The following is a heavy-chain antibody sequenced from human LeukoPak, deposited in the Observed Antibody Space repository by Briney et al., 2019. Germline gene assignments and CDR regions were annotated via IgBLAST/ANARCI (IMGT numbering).Heavy chain of an antibody. Sequence: SVKVSCKASGGTFSSYAISWVRQAPGQGLEWMGRIIPIFGTANYAQKFQGRVTITTDESTSTAYMELSSLRSEDTAVYYCARGTYDLEENWYFDLWGRGTLVTVSS. D-gene: IGHD3-3*01. CDR3: ARGTYDLEENWYFDL. CDR1: GGTFSSYA. V-gene: IGHV1-69*05. CDR2: IIPIFGTA. J-gene: IGHJ2*01.